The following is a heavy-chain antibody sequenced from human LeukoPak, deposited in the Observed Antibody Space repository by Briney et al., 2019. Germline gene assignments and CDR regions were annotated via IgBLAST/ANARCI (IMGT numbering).Heavy chain of an antibody. CDR3: ARTIATTVAAFDI. V-gene: IGHV3-74*01. CDR1: GFTFSRTW. CDR2: INSDGTST. J-gene: IGHJ3*02. D-gene: IGHD4-23*01. Sequence: GGSLRLSCGASGFTFSRTWMHWVRQAPGKGLVCVSRINSDGTSTVYADSVKGRFTISRDNAKNSLYLQMNSLRAEDTAVYFCARTIATTVAAFDIWGQGTMVTVSS.